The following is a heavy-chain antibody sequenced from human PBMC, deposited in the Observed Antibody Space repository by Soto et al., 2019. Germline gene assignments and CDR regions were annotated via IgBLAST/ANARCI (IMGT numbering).Heavy chain of an antibody. V-gene: IGHV3-30-3*01. CDR1: GFTFSSYA. CDR3: ARDGGYCSGGSCPHFDY. CDR2: ISYDGSNK. Sequence: QVQLVESGGGVVQPGRSLRLSCAASGFTFSSYAMHWVRQAPGKGLEWVAVISYDGSNKYYADSVKGRFTISRDNSKNTLYLQMNSLRAEDTAIYYCARDGGYCSGGSCPHFDYWGQGTMVTVSS. D-gene: IGHD2-15*01. J-gene: IGHJ4*02.